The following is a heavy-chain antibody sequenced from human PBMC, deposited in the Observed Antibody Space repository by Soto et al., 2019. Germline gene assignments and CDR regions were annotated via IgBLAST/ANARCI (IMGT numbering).Heavy chain of an antibody. J-gene: IGHJ5*02. D-gene: IGHD3-16*01. Sequence: EEQLLESGGGLVQPGGSLRLSCAASGFPFSNYGRSWVRQAPVRGLEWVPIINTSGSTTYYADTVKGRLTVSRANSKNTLYLQMNSLRAEDTAIYYCAKGGWLDNWGQGTLVTVSS. CDR1: GFPFSNYG. CDR2: INTSGSTT. CDR3: AKGGWLDN. V-gene: IGHV3-23*01.